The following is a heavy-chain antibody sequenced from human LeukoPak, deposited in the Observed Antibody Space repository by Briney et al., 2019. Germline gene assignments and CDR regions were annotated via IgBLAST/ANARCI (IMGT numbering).Heavy chain of an antibody. Sequence: PSETPSPTCTVSGGSISSYYWSWIRQPPGKGLEWIGYIYYSGSTNYNPSLKSRVTISVDTSKNQFSLKLSSVTAADTAVYYCASGYCSSTSCLFDAWGQGTLVTVSS. CDR2: IYYSGST. D-gene: IGHD2-2*03. CDR3: ASGYCSSTSCLFDA. J-gene: IGHJ5*02. V-gene: IGHV4-59*01. CDR1: GGSISSYY.